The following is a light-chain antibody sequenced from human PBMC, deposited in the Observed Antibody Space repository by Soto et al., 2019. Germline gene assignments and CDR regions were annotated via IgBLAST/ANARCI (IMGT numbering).Light chain of an antibody. V-gene: IGKV1-39*01. CDR3: QQAYGSPPK. CDR2: AAS. J-gene: IGKJ1*01. CDR1: QSITTF. Sequence: DIQVTQSPSSLSASVGDRVTITCRASQSITTFLNWYQQKPGNAPKLLIYAASSLQTGVPSRFSGSGSGTDFTLTISSLQHEDFATYYCQQAYGSPPKFGQGTKVAIK.